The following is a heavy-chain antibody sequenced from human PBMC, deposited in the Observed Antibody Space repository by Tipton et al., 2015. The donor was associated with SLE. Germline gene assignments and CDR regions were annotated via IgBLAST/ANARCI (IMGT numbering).Heavy chain of an antibody. CDR1: GYSISSGFY. CDR2: IHQSGST. D-gene: IGHD5-12*01. Sequence: TLSLTCSVSGYSISSGFYWAWIRQPPGKGLEWIGSIHQSGSTFYSSSLKSRVTISVDTSRIQFSLNLRSVTAADTAVYYCARRVTTIDDDAFDIWGHGTMVTVSS. J-gene: IGHJ3*02. V-gene: IGHV4-38-2*02. CDR3: ARRVTTIDDDAFDI.